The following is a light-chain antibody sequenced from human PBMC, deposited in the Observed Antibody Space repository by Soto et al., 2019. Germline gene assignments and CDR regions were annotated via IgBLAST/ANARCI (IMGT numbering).Light chain of an antibody. CDR3: NSHGGSNNFWV. V-gene: IGLV2-8*01. CDR1: SSDVGAYNS. J-gene: IGLJ3*02. CDR2: EVN. Sequence: QSVLTQPPSASGSPGQSVTISCTGNSSDVGAYNSVSWYQQHPGKAPRLMIYEVNKRPSGVPDRFSGSKSGNMASLTVSGLQAEDEADYYCNSHGGSNNFWVFGGGTKVTVL.